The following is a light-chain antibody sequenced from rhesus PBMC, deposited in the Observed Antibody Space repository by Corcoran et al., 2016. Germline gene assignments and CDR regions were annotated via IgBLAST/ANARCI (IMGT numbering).Light chain of an antibody. CDR2: KAS. CDR1: QSISSW. V-gene: IGKV1-22*01. CDR3: QQYSSSPPT. J-gene: IGKJ1*01. Sequence: DIQMTQSPSSLSASVGDTVTITCRASQSISSWLAWYQQKPGKAPKLLIYKASTLQSGVPLRFSGSGSVTDFTLTISSMQSEDCATYDCQQYSSSPPTFGQGTKVEIK.